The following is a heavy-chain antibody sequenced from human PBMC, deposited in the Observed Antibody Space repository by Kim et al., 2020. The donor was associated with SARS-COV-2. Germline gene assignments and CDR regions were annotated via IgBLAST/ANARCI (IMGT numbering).Heavy chain of an antibody. CDR3: ARGLCSSTSCYGRRDAFDI. Sequence: GGSLRLSCAASGFTFSSYGMHWVRQAPGKGLEWVAVIWYDGSNKYYADSVKGRFTISRDNSKNTLYLQMNSLRAEDTAVYYCARGLCSSTSCYGRRDAFDIWGQGTMVTVSS. V-gene: IGHV3-33*01. CDR1: GFTFSSYG. D-gene: IGHD2-2*01. J-gene: IGHJ3*02. CDR2: IWYDGSNK.